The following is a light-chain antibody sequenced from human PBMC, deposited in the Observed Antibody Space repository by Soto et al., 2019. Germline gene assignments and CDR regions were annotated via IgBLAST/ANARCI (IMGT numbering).Light chain of an antibody. V-gene: IGKV1-5*03. CDR2: RAS. J-gene: IGKJ1*01. CDR3: QQYHDYWA. Sequence: DIQMTQSPSSLSASVGDRVTITCRASQSVSDWLAWYQQKPGKAPKPLIYRASNLERGVPSRFSGSGSGTEFTLTINNLQPDDFATYYCQQYHDYWAFGQGTKVDIK. CDR1: QSVSDW.